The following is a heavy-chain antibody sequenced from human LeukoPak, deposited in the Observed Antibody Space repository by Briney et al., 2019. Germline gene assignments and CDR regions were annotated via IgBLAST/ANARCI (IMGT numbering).Heavy chain of an antibody. V-gene: IGHV3-53*01. CDR3: AKGDSSGWYESNWFDP. CDR1: GFTVRSSY. J-gene: IGHJ5*02. Sequence: GGSLRLSCTASGFTVRSSYMSWVRQAPGKGLEWVSIIYSDGSTYYPESVKGRFTISRDNSKNTLYLQMNSLRAEDAAVYYCAKGDSSGWYESNWFDPWGQGTLVTVSS. D-gene: IGHD6-19*01. CDR2: IYSDGST.